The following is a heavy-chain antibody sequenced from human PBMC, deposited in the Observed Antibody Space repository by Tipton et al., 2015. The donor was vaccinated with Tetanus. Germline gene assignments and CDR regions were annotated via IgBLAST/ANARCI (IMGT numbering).Heavy chain of an antibody. D-gene: IGHD6-13*01. CDR2: IYYSGST. CDR1: GGSISSYY. CDR3: ARGGIAAAGGGLDY. J-gene: IGHJ4*02. Sequence: TLSLTCTVSGGSISSYYWSWIRQPPGKGLEWIGYIYYSGSTNYNPSLKSRVTISVDTSKNQFPLKLSSVTAADTAVYYCARGGIAAAGGGLDYWGQGTLVTVSS. V-gene: IGHV4-59*01.